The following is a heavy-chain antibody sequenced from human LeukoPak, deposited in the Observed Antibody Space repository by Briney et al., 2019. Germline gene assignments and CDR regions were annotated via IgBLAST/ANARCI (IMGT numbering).Heavy chain of an antibody. CDR2: INPNSGGT. CDR3: ARGHCSTTSCSRNAFDI. D-gene: IGHD2-2*01. V-gene: IGHV1-2*02. J-gene: IGHJ3*02. CDR1: GYTFTGYY. Sequence: ASVKVSCKASGYTFTGYYMHWVRQAPGQGLGWMGWINPNSGGTNYAQKFQGRVTMTRDTSISTAYMELSRLRSDDTAVYYCARGHCSTTSCSRNAFDIWGQGTMVTVSS.